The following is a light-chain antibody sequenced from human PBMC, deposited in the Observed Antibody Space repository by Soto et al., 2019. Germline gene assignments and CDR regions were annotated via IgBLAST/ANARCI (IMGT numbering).Light chain of an antibody. CDR3: CSYAGSGTFV. CDR1: SSDVGSYNL. Sequence: QSALTQPASVSGSPGQSITISCTGTSSDVGSYNLVSWYQHHPGKAPKLMIYEGSKRPSGVSTRFSGSKSGNTASLTISGLQAEDEADYYCCSYAGSGTFVFGGGTQLTVL. V-gene: IGLV2-23*03. J-gene: IGLJ2*01. CDR2: EGS.